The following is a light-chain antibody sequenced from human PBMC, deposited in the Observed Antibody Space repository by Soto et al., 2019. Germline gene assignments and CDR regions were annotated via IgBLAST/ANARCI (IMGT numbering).Light chain of an antibody. V-gene: IGKV1-39*01. CDR2: AAS. Sequence: DIPMTQSPSSLSASVGDRVTIACRASQTLDTSLNWYQQKPVKAPKLLTYAASSLQSGVPSMFSGCLSVSDFSLTIGIPQPADFAIFYRQQSYTTPLTSGRGTK. CDR3: QQSYTTPLT. J-gene: IGKJ4*02. CDR1: QTLDTS.